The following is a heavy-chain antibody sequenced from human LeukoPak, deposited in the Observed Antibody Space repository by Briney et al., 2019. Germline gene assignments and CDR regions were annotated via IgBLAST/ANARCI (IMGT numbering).Heavy chain of an antibody. J-gene: IGHJ4*02. CDR1: GFTFSSYG. Sequence: GGSLRLSCAASGFTFSSYGMNWVRQAPGEGLEWVSLIYSGGSTSYADSVKGRFTISRDNSKNTLYLQMNSLRTEDTAVYYCARKTDHQTGGDYWGQGTLVTVSS. CDR2: IYSGGST. CDR3: ARKTDHQTGGDY. V-gene: IGHV3-66*01. D-gene: IGHD1-1*01.